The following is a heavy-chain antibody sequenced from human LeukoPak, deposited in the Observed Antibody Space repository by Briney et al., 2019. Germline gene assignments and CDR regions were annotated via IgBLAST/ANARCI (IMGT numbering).Heavy chain of an antibody. J-gene: IGHJ4*02. CDR2: ISAYNGNT. D-gene: IGHD6-13*01. V-gene: IGHV1-18*01. Sequence: GSLVNVSYNAFGHTVTSYGITGWRQAPGQRLEGMGWISAYNGNTNYAQKLQGSVTMTTDTSTRTAYMELRSLRSDGTAVYYCASGAAAAGTRFLRDWGQGTLVTVSS. CDR1: GHTVTSYG. CDR3: ASGAAAAGTRFLRD.